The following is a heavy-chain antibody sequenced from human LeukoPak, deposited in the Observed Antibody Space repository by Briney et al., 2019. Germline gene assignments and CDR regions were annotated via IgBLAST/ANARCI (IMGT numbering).Heavy chain of an antibody. D-gene: IGHD4-17*01. Sequence: GASVKVSCKASGYTFTGYYMHWVRQAPGQGLEWMGWINPNSGGTNYAQKFQGRVTMTRDTSISTAYMELSRLRSGDTAVYYCARDISATVTTFVDYWGQGTLVTVSS. J-gene: IGHJ4*02. V-gene: IGHV1-2*02. CDR2: INPNSGGT. CDR1: GYTFTGYY. CDR3: ARDISATVTTFVDY.